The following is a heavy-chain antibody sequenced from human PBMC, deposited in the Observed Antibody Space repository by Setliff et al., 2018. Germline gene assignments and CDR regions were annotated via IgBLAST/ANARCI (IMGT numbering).Heavy chain of an antibody. D-gene: IGHD3-10*01. CDR2: RHDNGER. CDR1: PGSISRHY. V-gene: IGHV4-59*11. CDR3: ATGMVRGPVDYYQYSMDA. Sequence: SETLSLTCTVSPGSISRHYWSWFRQAPGKGLEWIGYRHDNGERDYNPSLGSRVTISVDTSKNQFSLMLTSVTAADTAVYYCATGMVRGPVDYYQYSMDAWGKGTTVTVSS. J-gene: IGHJ6*03.